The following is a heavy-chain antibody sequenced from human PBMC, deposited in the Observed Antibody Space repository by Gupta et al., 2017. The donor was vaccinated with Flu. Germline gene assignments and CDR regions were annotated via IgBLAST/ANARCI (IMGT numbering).Heavy chain of an antibody. D-gene: IGHD3-9*01. J-gene: IGHJ6*02. Sequence: LEWVANIKQDGSEKYYVDSVKGRFTISRDNAKNSLYLQMNSLRAEDTAVYYCARGSRYFDWSYYYGMDVWGQGTTVTVSS. CDR3: ARGSRYFDWSYYYGMDV. V-gene: IGHV3-7*01. CDR2: IKQDGSEK.